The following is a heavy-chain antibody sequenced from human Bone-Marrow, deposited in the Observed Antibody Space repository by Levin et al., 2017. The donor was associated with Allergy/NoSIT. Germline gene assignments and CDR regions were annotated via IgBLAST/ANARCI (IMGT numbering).Heavy chain of an antibody. CDR3: ATRGSGRSLDS. J-gene: IGHJ4*02. V-gene: IGHV3-53*01. CDR1: GITVGNNY. Sequence: GGSLRLSCTASGITVGNNYMCWVRQAPGKGLEWVSLIYSGGSTHYADSVEGRFTISRDSSKNTLYLQMNRLRAEDTAMYYCATRGSGRSLDSWGQGTLVTVSS. D-gene: IGHD3-10*01. CDR2: IYSGGST.